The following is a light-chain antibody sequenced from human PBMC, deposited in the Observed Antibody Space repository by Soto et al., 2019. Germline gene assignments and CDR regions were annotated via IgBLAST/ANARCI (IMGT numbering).Light chain of an antibody. CDR2: DAS. J-gene: IGKJ4*01. CDR3: QQYNNWPWLT. V-gene: IGKV3-15*01. CDR1: QSVISY. Sequence: EVVMTQSPVTLSVSPGEGATLSCRASQSVISYLAWYQQKPGQAPRLLIYDASTRATDVPARFSGSGSGTEFTLTISSLQPEDFGVYYCQQYNNWPWLTFGGGTKVEI.